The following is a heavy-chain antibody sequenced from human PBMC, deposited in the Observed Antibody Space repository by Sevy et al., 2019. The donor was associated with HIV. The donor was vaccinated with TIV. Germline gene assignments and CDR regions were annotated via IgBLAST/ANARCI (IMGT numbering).Heavy chain of an antibody. D-gene: IGHD2-2*01. CDR2: ISAYSGDT. V-gene: IGHV1-18*01. J-gene: IGHJ4*02. Sequence: ASVKVSCKTFGYTFKTYGISWVRQAPGQGLEWMGWISAYSGDTNFAQKFQGRVTMTTDTSTSTAYMELSSVRSDDTAVYFCARDKPQGVVIIPGSMWGGVDYWGQGTVVTVSS. CDR3: ARDKPQGVVIIPGSMWGGVDY. CDR1: GYTFKTYG.